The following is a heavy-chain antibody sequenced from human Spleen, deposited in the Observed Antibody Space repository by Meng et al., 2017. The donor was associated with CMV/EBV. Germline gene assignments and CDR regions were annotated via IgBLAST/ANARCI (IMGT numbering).Heavy chain of an antibody. V-gene: IGHV4-59*01. J-gene: IGHJ3*02. Sequence: QVEVQGAGPGLVKPSETLSLTCTVSGGSISSYYWSWIRQPPGKGLEWIGYIYYSGSTNYNPSLKSRVTISVDTSKNQFSLKLSSVAAADTAVYYCTRVDYNEAFDIWGKGTMVTVSS. CDR3: TRVDYNEAFDI. D-gene: IGHD4-11*01. CDR2: IYYSGST. CDR1: GGSISSYY.